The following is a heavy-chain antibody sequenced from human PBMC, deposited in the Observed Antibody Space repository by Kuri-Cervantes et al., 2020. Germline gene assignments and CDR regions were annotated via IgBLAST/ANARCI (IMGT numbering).Heavy chain of an antibody. Sequence: GGSLRLSCTVSGGSISSGGYYWSWIRQHPGKGLEYVSAISSNGGRTYCANSVKGRFTISRDNSKNTLYLQMGSLRAEDMAVYYCARGRRTFYYDSSAYYGAFDIWGQGTMVTVSS. CDR1: GGSISSGG. V-gene: IGHV3-64*01. J-gene: IGHJ3*02. D-gene: IGHD3-22*01. CDR2: ISSNGGRT. CDR3: ARGRRTFYYDSSAYYGAFDI.